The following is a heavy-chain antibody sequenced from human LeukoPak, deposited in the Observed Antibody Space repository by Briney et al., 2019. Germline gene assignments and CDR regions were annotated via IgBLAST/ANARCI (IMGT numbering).Heavy chain of an antibody. J-gene: IGHJ4*02. Sequence: SETLSLTCTFYGGSVSSNNYYWGWIRQPPGKGLEWIGSVYYSGSTNYNPSLKSRVTISIDTSKNLFSLKLSSVTAADTAVFYCARVDWGKLYFDYWGQGTLVTVSS. CDR3: ARVDWGKLYFDY. CDR2: VYYSGST. CDR1: GGSVSSNNYY. D-gene: IGHD7-27*01. V-gene: IGHV4-39*07.